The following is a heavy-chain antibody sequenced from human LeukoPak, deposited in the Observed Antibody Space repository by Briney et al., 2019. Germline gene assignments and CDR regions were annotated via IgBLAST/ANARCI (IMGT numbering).Heavy chain of an antibody. D-gene: IGHD4-17*01. CDR3: AREGNSYDYGDYVISDDAFDI. J-gene: IGHJ3*02. Sequence: GGSLRLSCAASGFTFSSYAMHWVRQAPGKGLEWVVVISYDGSNKYYADSVKGRFTISRDNSKNTLYLQMNSLRAEDTAVYYCAREGNSYDYGDYVISDDAFDIWGQGTMVTVSS. CDR2: ISYDGSNK. CDR1: GFTFSSYA. V-gene: IGHV3-30-3*01.